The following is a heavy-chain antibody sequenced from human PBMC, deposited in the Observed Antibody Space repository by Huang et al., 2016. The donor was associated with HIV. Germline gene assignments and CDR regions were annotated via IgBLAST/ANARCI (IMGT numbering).Heavy chain of an antibody. CDR3: ARDLTGTRAAAAGIRGDAFDV. J-gene: IGHJ3*01. CDR1: GGTFGSYD. D-gene: IGHD6-13*01. CDR2: MIPIFDTV. V-gene: IGHV1-69*13. Sequence: QVQLVQSGAQVKKPGSSVKVSCKASGGTFGSYDISWVRQAPGQGLEWMGGMIPIFDTVNSGQKCQGRVRITADASTSTAYMELTSLRSGDTAVYYCARDLTGTRAAAAGIRGDAFDVWGQGTLVTVSS.